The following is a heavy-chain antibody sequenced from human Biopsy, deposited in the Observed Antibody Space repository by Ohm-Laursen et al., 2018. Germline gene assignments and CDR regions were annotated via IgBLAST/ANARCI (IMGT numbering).Heavy chain of an antibody. CDR1: GYTFTSYD. J-gene: IGHJ4*02. CDR3: ARVPSTTRSRDY. CDR2: TNPNSGNA. D-gene: IGHD2-2*01. Sequence: ASVKVSCKASGYTFTSYDINWVRQATGQGLEWMGWTNPNSGNAGYAQKFQGRVTMTRNTSISTAYMELSSLRSEDTAVYYCARVPSTTRSRDYWGQGTLVTVSS. V-gene: IGHV1-8*01.